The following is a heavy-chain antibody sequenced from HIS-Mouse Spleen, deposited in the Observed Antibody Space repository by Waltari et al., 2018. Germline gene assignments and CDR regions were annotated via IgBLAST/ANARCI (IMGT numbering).Heavy chain of an antibody. D-gene: IGHD5-12*01. Sequence: QLQLQESGSGLVKPSQTLSLPCAVPGRSISRGGYPWSWLRQPPGQGPEWIGYIYHSGSTYYNPSLKSRVTISVDRSKNQFSLKLSSVTAADTAVYYCARGSKYTGRGYSGYDAPYYFDYWGQGTLVTVSS. V-gene: IGHV4-30-2*01. J-gene: IGHJ4*02. CDR1: GRSISRGGYP. CDR2: IYHSGST. CDR3: ARGSKYTGRGYSGYDAPYYFDY.